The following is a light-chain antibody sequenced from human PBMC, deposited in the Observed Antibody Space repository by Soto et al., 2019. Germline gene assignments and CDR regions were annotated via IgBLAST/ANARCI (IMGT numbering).Light chain of an antibody. V-gene: IGKV1-33*01. CDR2: DAS. J-gene: IGKJ2*01. CDR1: QDISNY. Sequence: DIQMTQSPSSLSASVVDRVTITCQASQDISNYLNWYQQKPEKAPKLLIYDASNLETGFPSRFSGSGSGTDFTFTISSLQPEAIAAYYCQQYDNLPHTFGQGTKLEIK. CDR3: QQYDNLPHT.